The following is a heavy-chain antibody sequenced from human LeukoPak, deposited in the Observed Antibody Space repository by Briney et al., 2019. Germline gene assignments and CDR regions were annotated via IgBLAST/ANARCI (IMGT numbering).Heavy chain of an antibody. D-gene: IGHD1-26*01. V-gene: IGHV3-74*01. CDR3: AKGGRNVIDY. CDR2: INSDGSST. CDR1: GLTFSSYW. J-gene: IGHJ4*02. Sequence: GGSLRLSCAASGLTFSSYWMHWVRQAPGKGLVWASRINSDGSSTSYADSVKGRLTISRDNAKNTLYLQMNSLRDEDTAVYYCAKGGRNVIDYWGQGTLVTVSS.